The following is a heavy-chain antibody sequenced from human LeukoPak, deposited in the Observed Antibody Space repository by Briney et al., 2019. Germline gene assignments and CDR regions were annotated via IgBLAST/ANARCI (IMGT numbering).Heavy chain of an antibody. CDR2: IYYSGST. D-gene: IGHD6-13*01. CDR1: GGSFSGYY. V-gene: IGHV4-59*01. CDR3: ARVGIAAALDY. J-gene: IGHJ4*02. Sequence: SETLSLTCAVHGGSFSGYYWSWIRQPPGKGLEWIGYIYYSGSTNYNPSLKSRVTISVDTSKNQFSLKLSSVTAADTAVYYCARVGIAAALDYWGQGTLVTVSS.